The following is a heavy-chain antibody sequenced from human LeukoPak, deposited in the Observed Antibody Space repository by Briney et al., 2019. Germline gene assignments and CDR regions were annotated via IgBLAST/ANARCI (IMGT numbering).Heavy chain of an antibody. J-gene: IGHJ4*02. D-gene: IGHD2-21*02. CDR2: ISSSGRNT. Sequence: GGSLRLSCAASGFTFSSFAMSWVRQTPGKGLEWVSSISSSGRNTYYADSVKGRFTISRENSENTLYLQVSSLRAEDTAMYYCAKRDRPCSGDCSAPYYFDYWGQGTLVTVSS. CDR1: GFTFSSFA. V-gene: IGHV3-23*01. CDR3: AKRDRPCSGDCSAPYYFDY.